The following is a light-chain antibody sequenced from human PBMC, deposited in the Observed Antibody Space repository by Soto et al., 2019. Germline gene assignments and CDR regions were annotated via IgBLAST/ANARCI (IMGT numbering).Light chain of an antibody. CDR3: QSYDTTLSGLV. CDR1: SSNIGAGYH. CDR2: GNS. Sequence: QSVLTQPPSVSGAPGQRVTISCTGSSSNIGAGYHVHWYQQLPGTAPKLLIYGNSNRPSGVPDRFSGSKSDTSASLAITGLQAEDEADYYCQSYDTTLSGLVFGGGTKLTVL. J-gene: IGLJ3*02. V-gene: IGLV1-40*01.